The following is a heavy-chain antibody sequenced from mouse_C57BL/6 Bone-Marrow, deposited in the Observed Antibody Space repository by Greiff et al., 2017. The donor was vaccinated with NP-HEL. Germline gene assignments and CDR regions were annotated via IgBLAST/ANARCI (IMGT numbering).Heavy chain of an antibody. D-gene: IGHD1-1*01. CDR3: ARDYGRGFYLDY. CDR2: IYPRSGNT. V-gene: IGHV1-81*01. Sequence: VQLQESGAELARPGASVKLSCKASGYTFTSYGISWVKQRTGQGLEWIGEIYPRSGNTYYNEKFKGKATLTADKSSSTAYMQLRSLTSEDSAVYFCARDYGRGFYLDYWGQGTTLTVSS. CDR1: GYTFTSYG. J-gene: IGHJ2*01.